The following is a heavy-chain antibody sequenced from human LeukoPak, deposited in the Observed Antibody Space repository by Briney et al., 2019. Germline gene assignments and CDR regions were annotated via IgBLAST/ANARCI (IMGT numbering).Heavy chain of an antibody. CDR3: ARGRKVGAAYYFDY. D-gene: IGHD1-26*01. CDR1: GGSFSGYY. J-gene: IGHJ4*02. V-gene: IGHV4-34*01. CDR2: INHSGST. Sequence: PSETLSLTCAVYGGSFSGYYWSWIRQPPGKGLEWIGEINHSGSTNYNPSLKSRVTISVDTSKNQFSLKLSSVTAADTAVYYCARGRKVGAAYYFDYWGQGTLVTVSS.